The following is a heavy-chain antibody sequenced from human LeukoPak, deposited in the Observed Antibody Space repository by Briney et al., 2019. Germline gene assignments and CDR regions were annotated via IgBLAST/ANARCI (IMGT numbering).Heavy chain of an antibody. CDR2: SYYSGST. V-gene: IGHV4-31*02. CDR1: GGSISSGGYY. J-gene: IGHJ5*02. Sequence: SETLSLTCTVSGGSISSGGYYWSWIRQHPGKGLEWIGYSYYSGSTNYNPSLKSRVTISLDTSKNQFSLKLSSVTAADTAVYYCARGEDFWSGYLVGTRFDPWGQGTLVTVSS. CDR3: ARGEDFWSGYLVGTRFDP. D-gene: IGHD3-3*01.